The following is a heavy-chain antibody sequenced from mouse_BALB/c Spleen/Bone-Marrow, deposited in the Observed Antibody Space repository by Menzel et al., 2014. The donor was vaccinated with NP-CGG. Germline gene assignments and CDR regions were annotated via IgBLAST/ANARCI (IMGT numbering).Heavy chain of an antibody. CDR1: GYTFTEKA. D-gene: IGHD1-2*01. CDR3: ASTAGTNYDYFAY. J-gene: IGHJ2*01. CDR2: ISTYSGNT. V-gene: IGHV1-67*01. Sequence: VKLVESGPELVRPGVSVKFSCKDSGYTFTEKAMHWVKQSHAESLEWIGVISTYSGNTNYNQKFKGKATMTVDKSSSTAYMELARLTSEDSAIYYGASTAGTNYDYFAYWGQGTTLTVSS.